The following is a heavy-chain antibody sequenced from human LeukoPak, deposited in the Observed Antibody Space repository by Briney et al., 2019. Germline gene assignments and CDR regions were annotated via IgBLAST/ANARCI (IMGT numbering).Heavy chain of an antibody. CDR3: ARDSASPPVTFDY. CDR1: GFPFSIYS. J-gene: IGHJ4*02. V-gene: IGHV3-48*04. Sequence: GGSLRLSCSASGFPFSIYSMNWVRQAPGKGPEWISYISSRSSILYYADSVNGRFTISRDDAKNSLSLQMSGLRVEDTAVYYCARDSASPPVTFDYWGLGTLVTVSS. CDR2: ISSRSSIL. D-gene: IGHD4-17*01.